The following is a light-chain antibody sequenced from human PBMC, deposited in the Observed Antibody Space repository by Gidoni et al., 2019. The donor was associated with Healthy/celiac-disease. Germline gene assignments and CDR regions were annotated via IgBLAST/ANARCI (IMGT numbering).Light chain of an antibody. V-gene: IGKV1-39*01. CDR1: QSIGSY. CDR2: AAS. J-gene: IGKJ1*01. Sequence: DIQMTQSPSSLYASVGDRVTITGRASQSIGSYLNWYHQKPGKDPKLLIYAASSLQSGVPARFSGSGSGTEVTLTISSLQPDDFATYYCQHSYSTPRTFGQGTKVEIK. CDR3: QHSYSTPRT.